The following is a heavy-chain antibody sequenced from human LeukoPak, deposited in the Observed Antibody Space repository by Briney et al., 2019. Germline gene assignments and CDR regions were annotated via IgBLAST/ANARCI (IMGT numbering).Heavy chain of an antibody. D-gene: IGHD4-17*01. CDR3: AKDTLGATVTTESGYFQH. CDR1: GFTFDDYA. J-gene: IGHJ1*01. V-gene: IGHV3-9*01. CDR2: ISWNSGGI. Sequence: AGRSLRLSCAASGFTFDDYAMHWVRQAPGKGLEWVSGISWNSGGIGYADSVKGRFTISRDNAKNSLYLQMNSLRAEDTALYYCAKDTLGATVTTESGYFQHWGQGTLVTVSS.